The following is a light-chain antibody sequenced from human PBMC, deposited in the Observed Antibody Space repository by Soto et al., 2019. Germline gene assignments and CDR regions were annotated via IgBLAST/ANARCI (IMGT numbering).Light chain of an antibody. CDR1: QSVSSY. J-gene: IGKJ5*01. CDR3: QQRKNWQVT. V-gene: IGKV3-11*01. Sequence: EIVLTQSPATLSLSPGERATLSCRASQSVSSYLAWYQQKPGQAPRLLIYDASNRATGIPARFSGSGSETDFTLTISSLEAEDFAVYYCQQRKNWQVTFGQGTRLEI. CDR2: DAS.